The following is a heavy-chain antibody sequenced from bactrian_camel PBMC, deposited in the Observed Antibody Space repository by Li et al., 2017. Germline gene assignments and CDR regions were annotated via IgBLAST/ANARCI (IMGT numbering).Heavy chain of an antibody. CDR2: IDKNGRS. D-gene: IGHD7*01. J-gene: IGHJ4*01. CDR1: TYTLSTYS. V-gene: IGHV3S53*01. Sequence: HVQLVESGGGSVQAGGSLRLSCAASTYTLSTYSMGWFRQAPGKEREGVAGIDKNGRSSYADSVQGRFTISKDNAKNTLYLQMNSLKPEDTAIYYCVAAPRYSVSCSGGVRTVWNYWGQGTQVTVS. CDR3: VAAPRYSVSCSGGVRTVWNY.